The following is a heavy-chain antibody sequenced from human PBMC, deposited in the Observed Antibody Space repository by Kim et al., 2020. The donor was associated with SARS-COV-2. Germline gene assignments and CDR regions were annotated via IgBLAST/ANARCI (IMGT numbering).Heavy chain of an antibody. V-gene: IGHV4-4*07. CDR1: GGSISSYY. J-gene: IGHJ4*02. Sequence: SETLSLTCTVSGGSISSYYWSWIRQPAGKGLEWIGRIYTSGSTNYNPSLKSRVTMSVDTSKNQFSLKLSSVTAADTAVYYCARGVGWIWFGDGDPWGNYYLDYWGQGTLVTVSS. CDR2: IYTSGST. D-gene: IGHD3-10*01. CDR3: ARGVGWIWFGDGDPWGNYYLDY.